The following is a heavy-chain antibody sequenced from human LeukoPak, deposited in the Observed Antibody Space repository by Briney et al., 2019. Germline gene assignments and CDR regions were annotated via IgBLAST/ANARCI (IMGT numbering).Heavy chain of an antibody. CDR1: GGSISSYY. CDR3: ARQLRYYYDSSGYYFDY. J-gene: IGHJ4*02. Sequence: SETLSLTCTVSGGSISSYYWSWIRQPAGKGLEWIGRIYTSGSTNYNPSLKSRVTMSVDTSKNQFSLKLSSVTAADTAVYYCARQLRYYYDSSGYYFDYWGQGTLVTVSS. D-gene: IGHD3-22*01. CDR2: IYTSGST. V-gene: IGHV4-4*07.